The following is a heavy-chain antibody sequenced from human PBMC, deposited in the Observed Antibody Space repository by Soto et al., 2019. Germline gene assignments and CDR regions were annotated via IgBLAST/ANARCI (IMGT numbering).Heavy chain of an antibody. CDR1: GGYISSGGYY. CDR3: ARKDSGYGDYMDV. J-gene: IGHJ6*03. V-gene: IGHV4-31*03. D-gene: IGHD5-12*01. Sequence: QVQLQESGPGLVKPSQTLSLTCTVSGGYISSGGYYWSWIRQHPGKGLEWIGYIYYSGSTYYNPSLKSRVTMSVDTSETQFSLRLSSVTAADPAVYYCARKDSGYGDYMDVWGKGTTVTVSS. CDR2: IYYSGST.